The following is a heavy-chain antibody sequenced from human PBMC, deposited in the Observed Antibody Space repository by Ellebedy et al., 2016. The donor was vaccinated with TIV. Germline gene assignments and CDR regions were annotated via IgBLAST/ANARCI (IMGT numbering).Heavy chain of an antibody. J-gene: IGHJ5*02. D-gene: IGHD4-17*01. Sequence: PGGSLRLSCAASGFSFRSYWMSRVRQAPGKGLEWVANIYQDGSVQYYVDSVKGRFTISRDNANKLLFLQMSSLRVEDTAVYYCARRGSYGDYAVQVNSWFDRWGQGTLVTVSS. V-gene: IGHV3-7*01. CDR1: GFSFRSYW. CDR2: IYQDGSVQ. CDR3: ARRGSYGDYAVQVNSWFDR.